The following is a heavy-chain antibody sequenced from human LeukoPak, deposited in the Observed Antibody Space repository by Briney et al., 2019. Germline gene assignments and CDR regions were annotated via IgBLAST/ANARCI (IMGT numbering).Heavy chain of an antibody. CDR3: ARWGHFDTSGYFVVDY. V-gene: IGHV4-59*01. D-gene: IGHD3-22*01. Sequence: PSETLSLTCTVSGGSISSYYWSWIRQPAGKGLEWIGHIHYSGSTHYNPSLQSRVSISIDTSKNHFSLNLRSVTAVDTAVYYCARWGHFDTSGYFVVDYWGQGTLVTVSS. CDR1: GGSISSYY. J-gene: IGHJ4*02. CDR2: IHYSGST.